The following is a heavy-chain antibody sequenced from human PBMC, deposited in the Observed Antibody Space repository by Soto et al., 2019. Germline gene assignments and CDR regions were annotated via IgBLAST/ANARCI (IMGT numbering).Heavy chain of an antibody. Sequence: PGGSLRLSCAVSGFNFNDYWMHWVRQVPGKELVWVSRVNNQGSDTTYTDSVKGRFTISRDNAKNTLYLQMNSLRVEDSAVYYCARDGCSSTSCYGESFDQWGQGTLVTVSS. CDR1: GFNFNDYW. V-gene: IGHV3-74*01. CDR3: ARDGCSSTSCYGESFDQ. CDR2: VNNQGSDT. J-gene: IGHJ4*02. D-gene: IGHD2-2*01.